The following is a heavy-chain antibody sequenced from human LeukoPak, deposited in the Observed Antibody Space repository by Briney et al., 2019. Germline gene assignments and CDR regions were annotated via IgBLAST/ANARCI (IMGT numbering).Heavy chain of an antibody. Sequence: ASVKVSCKASGYTFTGYYMHWVQQAPGQGLEWMGWINPNSGGTNYAQKFQGRVTMTRDTSISTAYMELSRLRSDDTAVYYCARPLVLRYFDWSVSPDAFDIWGQGTMVTVSS. J-gene: IGHJ3*02. CDR2: INPNSGGT. D-gene: IGHD3-9*01. V-gene: IGHV1-2*02. CDR1: GYTFTGYY. CDR3: ARPLVLRYFDWSVSPDAFDI.